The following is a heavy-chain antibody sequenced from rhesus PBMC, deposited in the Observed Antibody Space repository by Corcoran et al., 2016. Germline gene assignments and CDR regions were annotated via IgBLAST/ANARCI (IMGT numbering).Heavy chain of an antibody. CDR1: GGSISSGSYY. D-gene: IGHD5-24*01. CDR2: ITYSGST. CDR3: ASSDSGYSFY. V-gene: IGHV4-122*02. Sequence: QVQLQESGPGLVKPSETLSLTCAVSGGSISSGSYYWSWLRQPPGKGLEWIGYITYSGSTSYNPSLKSRVTISIDTSKNQFSLKRSSVTAADTAVYYCASSDSGYSFYWGQGVLVTVSS. J-gene: IGHJ4*01.